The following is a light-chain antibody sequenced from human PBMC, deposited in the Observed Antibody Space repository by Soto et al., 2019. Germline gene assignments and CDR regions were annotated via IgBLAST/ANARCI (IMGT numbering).Light chain of an antibody. J-gene: IGKJ1*01. CDR3: QQSHNTPLT. CDR2: SAS. Sequence: DIQMTQSPSSLSASVGDRVTITCRASQRVGSYVNWYQQKPGKAPTLLIYSASELQSGVSSRFSGSGSGTDFTLTIRNLQPEDFAVYYCQQSHNTPLTFGQGTKVEI. V-gene: IGKV1-39*01. CDR1: QRVGSY.